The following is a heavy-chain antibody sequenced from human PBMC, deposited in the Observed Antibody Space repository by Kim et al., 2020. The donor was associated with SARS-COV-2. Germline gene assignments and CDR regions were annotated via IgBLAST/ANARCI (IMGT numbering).Heavy chain of an antibody. CDR3: AKEWGTVGGTIDY. J-gene: IGHJ4*02. V-gene: IGHV3-30*02. Sequence: ADAVEGRVTIAGDNSKNTLYRQMNSRRAEDTAVYYCAKEWGTVGGTIDYWGQGTLVNVSS. D-gene: IGHD6-19*01.